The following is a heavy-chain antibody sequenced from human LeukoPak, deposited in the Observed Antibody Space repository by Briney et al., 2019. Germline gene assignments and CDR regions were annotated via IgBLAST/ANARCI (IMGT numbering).Heavy chain of an antibody. Sequence: SVKVSCKASGGTFSSYAISWVRQAPGQGLEGMGGIIPIFGTANYSQKFQGRVTITADESTSTAYMELSSLRSEDTAVYYCARTGYSSGWYNFDYWGQGTLVTVSS. V-gene: IGHV1-69*01. CDR2: IIPIFGTA. J-gene: IGHJ4*02. CDR3: ARTGYSSGWYNFDY. CDR1: GGTFSSYA. D-gene: IGHD6-19*01.